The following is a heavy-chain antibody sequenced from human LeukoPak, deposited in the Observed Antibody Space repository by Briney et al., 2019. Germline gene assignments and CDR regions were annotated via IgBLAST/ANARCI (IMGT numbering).Heavy chain of an antibody. D-gene: IGHD1-14*01. CDR1: GFSVSSNS. CDR3: ATNSGGILPRY. CDR2: IYGGGGGVT. V-gene: IGHV3-53*01. Sequence: PGGSLRLSCAASGFSVSSNSMSWVRQAPGKGLEWVSVIYGGGGGVTYYVDSIKGRFTISRDNSKNTLYLQMNSLRAEDTAVYYCATNSGGILPRYWGQGTLVTVSS. J-gene: IGHJ4*02.